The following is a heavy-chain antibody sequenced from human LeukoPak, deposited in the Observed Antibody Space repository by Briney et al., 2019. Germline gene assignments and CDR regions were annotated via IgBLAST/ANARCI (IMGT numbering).Heavy chain of an antibody. Sequence: PSQTLSLTCTVSGGSISSGGYYWSWIRQPPGKGLEWIGYIYHSGSTYYNPSLKSRVTISVDRSKNQFSLKLSSVTAADTAVYYWARWVGAHFGLYPYYFGYWGQGTLVTVSS. CDR1: GGSISSGGYY. D-gene: IGHD3/OR15-3a*01. J-gene: IGHJ4*02. CDR2: IYHSGST. V-gene: IGHV4-30-2*01. CDR3: ARWVGAHFGLYPYYFGY.